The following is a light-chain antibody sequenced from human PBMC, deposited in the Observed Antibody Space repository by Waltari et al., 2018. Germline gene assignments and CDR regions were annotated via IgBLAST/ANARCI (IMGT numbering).Light chain of an antibody. J-gene: IGKJ2*01. Sequence: IQMTQSPSSLSASVGDRVIITCRASQSVRRDLNWYRHKPGEAPKVLIYAASTLQGGVASRFSGGVSETNFTLSISSLQPEDSATYYCQQTYRTHYTFGQGTKLEIK. CDR3: QQTYRTHYT. CDR1: QSVRRD. V-gene: IGKV1-39*01. CDR2: AAS.